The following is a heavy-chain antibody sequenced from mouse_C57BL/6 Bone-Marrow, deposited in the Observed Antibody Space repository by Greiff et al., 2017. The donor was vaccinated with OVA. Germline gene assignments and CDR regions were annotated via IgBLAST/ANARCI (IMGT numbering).Heavy chain of an antibody. CDR1: GYTFTSYW. J-gene: IGHJ3*01. CDR2: IHPNSGST. Sequence: VQLQQPGAELVKPGASVKLSCKASGYTFTSYWMHWVKQRPGQGLEWIGMIHPNSGSTNYNEKFKSKAKLTVDKSSRTAYMQLRSLTSEDSAVYYCAKCMGVYYSNKGFAYWGQGTLVTVSA. V-gene: IGHV1-64*01. D-gene: IGHD2-5*01. CDR3: AKCMGVYYSNKGFAY.